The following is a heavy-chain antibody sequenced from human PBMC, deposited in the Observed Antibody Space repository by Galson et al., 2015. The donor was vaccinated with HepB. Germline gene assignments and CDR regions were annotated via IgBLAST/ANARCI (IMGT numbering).Heavy chain of an antibody. Sequence: SLRLSCAASGFTFSSYSMNWVRQAPGKGLEWASSISSSSSYIYYADSVKGRFTISRDNAKNSLYLQMNSLRAEDTAVYYCARVSVTMTAFDIWGQGTMVTVSS. J-gene: IGHJ3*02. D-gene: IGHD4-23*01. CDR2: ISSSSSYI. CDR1: GFTFSSYS. CDR3: ARVSVTMTAFDI. V-gene: IGHV3-21*01.